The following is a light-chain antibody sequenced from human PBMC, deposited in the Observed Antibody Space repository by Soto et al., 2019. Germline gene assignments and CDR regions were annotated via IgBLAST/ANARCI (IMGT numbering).Light chain of an antibody. CDR3: GGWDDSLSGPV. Sequence: VLTQPPSASGTPGQRVNISCSGSSSNIGSNYVYWYRQFPGTAPKLLIQRNNQRPSGVPARFSGSKSGTSASLAISGLRSEDEADYYCGGWDDSLSGPVFGGGTQLTVL. CDR1: SSNIGSNY. CDR2: RNN. J-gene: IGLJ2*01. V-gene: IGLV1-47*01.